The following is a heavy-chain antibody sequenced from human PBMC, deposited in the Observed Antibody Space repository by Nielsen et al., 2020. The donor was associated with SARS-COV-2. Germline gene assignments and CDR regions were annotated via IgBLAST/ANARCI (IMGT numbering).Heavy chain of an antibody. CDR1: GFIFMSYA. J-gene: IGHJ3*02. D-gene: IGHD3-16*02. Sequence: GESLKISCEVSGFIFMSYAMTWVRQAPGKGLEWVSTIVGGGDTTYYADSVKGRFTVSRDNSKNSLYLQMSSLRADDTAVYHCAKHLSRGFDIWGQGTMVTVSS. V-gene: IGHV3-23*01. CDR3: AKHLSRGFDI. CDR2: IVGGGDTT.